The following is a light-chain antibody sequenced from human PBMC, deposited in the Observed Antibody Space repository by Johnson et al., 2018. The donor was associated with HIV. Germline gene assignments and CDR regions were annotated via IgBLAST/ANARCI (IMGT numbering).Light chain of an antibody. J-gene: IGLJ1*01. V-gene: IGLV1-51*01. CDR1: SCDIGNNY. CDR3: GTWDSSLNAYV. CDR2: DNK. Sequence: QSVLTQPPSVSAAPGQKVSISCSGNSCDIGNNYVSTHQQLPGTAPKLLIYDNKKRPSGIPDRISGSKSGTSATLGITGLQTGDEAYYYCGTWDSSLNAYVFGAATKVAVL.